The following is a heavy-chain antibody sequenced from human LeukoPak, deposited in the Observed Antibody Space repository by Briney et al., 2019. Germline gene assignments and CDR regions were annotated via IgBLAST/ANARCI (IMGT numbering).Heavy chain of an antibody. J-gene: IGHJ5*02. CDR1: GASISTYY. CDR3: ARDFWSGSVGFDP. CDR2: IYYSGST. Sequence: PSETLSLTCTVSGASISTYYWSWIRQAPGRGLEWIGYIYYSGSTNYNPSLKSRVTISVDTSKNQFYLSLRSLTAADTAVYYCARDFWSGSVGFDPWGQGTLVTVSS. D-gene: IGHD3-3*01. V-gene: IGHV4-59*01.